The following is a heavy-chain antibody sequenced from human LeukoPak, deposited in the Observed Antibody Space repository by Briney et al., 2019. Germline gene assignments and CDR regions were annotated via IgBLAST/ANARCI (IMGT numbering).Heavy chain of an antibody. Sequence: PSETLSLTCAVYGGSFSGYYWSWIRQPPGKGLEWIGEINHSGSTNYNPSLKSRVTISVDMSKNQFSLSLRSVTAADTAMYYCARPISTTNAFDIWGQGTMVTVSS. D-gene: IGHD2-2*01. V-gene: IGHV4-34*01. J-gene: IGHJ3*02. CDR2: INHSGST. CDR3: ARPISTTNAFDI. CDR1: GGSFSGYY.